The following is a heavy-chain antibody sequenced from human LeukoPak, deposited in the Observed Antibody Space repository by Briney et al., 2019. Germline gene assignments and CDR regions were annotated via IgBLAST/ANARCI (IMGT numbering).Heavy chain of an antibody. Sequence: GGSLRLSCAASGFTVSSNYMSWVRQAPGKGLEWVSVIYSGGSTYYADSVKGRFTISRDNSKNTLYLQMNSLRAEDTAVYYCARDNPYGSGTDYWGQGTLVTVSS. V-gene: IGHV3-53*01. CDR3: ARDNPYGSGTDY. CDR1: GFTVSSNY. D-gene: IGHD3-10*01. J-gene: IGHJ4*02. CDR2: IYSGGST.